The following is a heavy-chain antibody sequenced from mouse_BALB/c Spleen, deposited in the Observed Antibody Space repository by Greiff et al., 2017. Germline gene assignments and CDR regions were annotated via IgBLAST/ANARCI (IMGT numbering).Heavy chain of an antibody. CDR3: ARSLTTVVATELDY. D-gene: IGHD1-1*01. Sequence: QVQLKQSGAELVKPGASVKLSCKTSGYTFTSYWIQWVKQRPGQGLGWIGEIFPGTGTTYYNEKFKGKATLTIDTSSSTAYMQLSSLTSEDSAVYFCARSLTTVVATELDYWGQGTTLTVSS. CDR1: GYTFTSYW. CDR2: IFPGTGTT. J-gene: IGHJ2*01. V-gene: IGHV1S132*01.